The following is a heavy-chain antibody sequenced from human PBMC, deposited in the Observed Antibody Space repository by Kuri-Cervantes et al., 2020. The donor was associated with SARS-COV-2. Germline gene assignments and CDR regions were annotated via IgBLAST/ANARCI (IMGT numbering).Heavy chain of an antibody. Sequence: GESLRLSCTASGFTFGDYAMSWVRQAPGKGLEWVGFIRSKAYGGTTEYAASVKGRFTISRDDSKSIAYLQMNSLKTEDTAVYYCTRDNFWSGFFDYWGQGTLVTVSS. CDR3: TRDNFWSGFFDY. D-gene: IGHD3-3*01. J-gene: IGHJ4*02. CDR2: IRSKAYGGTT. V-gene: IGHV3-49*04. CDR1: GFTFGDYA.